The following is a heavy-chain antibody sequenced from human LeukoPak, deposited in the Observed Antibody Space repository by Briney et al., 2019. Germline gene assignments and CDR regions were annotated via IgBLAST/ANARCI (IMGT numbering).Heavy chain of an antibody. V-gene: IGHV1-18*01. CDR3: ARDGDGVCLY. CDR2: ISAYNGNT. D-gene: IGHD2-8*01. J-gene: IGHJ4*02. Sequence: ASVKVSCKVSGYTLTELSMHWVRQAPGQGLEWMGWISAYNGNTNYAQKLQGRVTMTTDTSTSTAYMELRSLRSDDTAVYYCARDGDGVCLYWGQGTLVTVSS. CDR1: GYTLTELS.